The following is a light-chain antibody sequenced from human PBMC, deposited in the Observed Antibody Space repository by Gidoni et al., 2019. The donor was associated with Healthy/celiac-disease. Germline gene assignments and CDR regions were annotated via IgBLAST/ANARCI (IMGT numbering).Light chain of an antibody. CDR1: SSNIGSNY. V-gene: IGLV1-47*01. J-gene: IGLJ2*01. CDR2: RNN. Sequence: QSVLTQPPSASGTPGQRVTISCSGSSSNIGSNYVYWYQQLPGTAPKLLIYRNNQRPSGVPDRFSGSKSGTSASRAISGLRSEDEADYYCAAWEDSVSGQVVFGGGTKLTVL. CDR3: AAWEDSVSGQVV.